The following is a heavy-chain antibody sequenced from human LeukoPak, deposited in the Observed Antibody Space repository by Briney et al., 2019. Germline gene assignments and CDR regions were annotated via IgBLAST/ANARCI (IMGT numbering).Heavy chain of an antibody. CDR1: GFTFSSYG. Sequence: PGRSLRPSCAASGFTFSSYGMHWVRQAPGKGLEWVAVIWYDGSNKYYADSVKGRFTISRDNSKNTLYLQMNSLRAEDTAVYYCARGGYSYGHDAFDIWGQGTMVTVSS. CDR2: IWYDGSNK. J-gene: IGHJ3*02. V-gene: IGHV3-33*01. D-gene: IGHD5-18*01. CDR3: ARGGYSYGHDAFDI.